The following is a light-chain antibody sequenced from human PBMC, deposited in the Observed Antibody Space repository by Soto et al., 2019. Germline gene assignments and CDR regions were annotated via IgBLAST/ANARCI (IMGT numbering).Light chain of an antibody. Sequence: ENVLTQSPGTLFLSPGEKPTLPCRARQSVTSNYLACYQQKPGQAPRPLTYGASTRAAGVPDRFSGSGSGTYFTLTITGLETEDFAVYYCQQYGRSPLLYAFGQGTKV. J-gene: IGKJ2*01. V-gene: IGKV3-20*01. CDR3: QQYGRSPLLYA. CDR1: QSVTSNY. CDR2: GAS.